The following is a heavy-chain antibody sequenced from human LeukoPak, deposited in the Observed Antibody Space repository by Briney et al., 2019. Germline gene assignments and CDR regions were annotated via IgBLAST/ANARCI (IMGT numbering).Heavy chain of an antibody. CDR1: GFTFSSYA. CDR3: ARGRYSSSWYSDY. Sequence: PGGSLRLSCAASGFTFSSYAMHWVRQAPGKGLEYVSAISSNGGSTYYANSVKGRFTISRDNSKNTLYLQMGSLRAEDMAVYYCARGRYSSSWYSDYWGQGTLVTVSS. D-gene: IGHD6-13*01. CDR2: ISSNGGST. J-gene: IGHJ4*02. V-gene: IGHV3-64*01.